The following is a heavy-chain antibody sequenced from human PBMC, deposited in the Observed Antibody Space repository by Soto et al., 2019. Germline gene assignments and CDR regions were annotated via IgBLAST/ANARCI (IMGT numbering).Heavy chain of an antibody. CDR2: ISPSTGDT. CDR1: GYTFNSYA. D-gene: IGHD2-15*01. V-gene: IGHV1-18*01. J-gene: IGHJ5*01. Sequence: QVQLVQSGGEVKKPGASVKVSCQASGYTFNSYAISWVRQAPGQGLEWMGWISPSTGDTDQAQNFQDRVIMTLDISTSTAYMELRSLRSDDTAVYYCVRCYCSVGSCYACWHFDFWGRGTLVTVSS. CDR3: VRCYCSVGSCYACWHFDF.